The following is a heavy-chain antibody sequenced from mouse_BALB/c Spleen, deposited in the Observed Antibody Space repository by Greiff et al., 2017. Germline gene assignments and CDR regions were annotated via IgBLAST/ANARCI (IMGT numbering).Heavy chain of an antibody. CDR3: ARDRYDEAEDY. V-gene: IGHV7-1*02. D-gene: IGHD2-14*01. CDR2: SRNKANDSTT. CDR1: GFTFSGFY. J-gene: IGHJ4*01. Sequence: EVMLVESGGGLVQPGGSLRLSCATSGFTFSGFYMSWVRQPPGKRLEWIAASRNKANDSTTEYSATVKGRFIVSRDTYQSILYLQMNALRAEDTATYYCARDRYDEAEDYWGQGTSVTVSS.